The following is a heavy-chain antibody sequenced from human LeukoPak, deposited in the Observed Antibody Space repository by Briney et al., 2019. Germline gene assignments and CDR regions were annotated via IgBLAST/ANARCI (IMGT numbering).Heavy chain of an antibody. CDR1: GGSISSYY. D-gene: IGHD5-24*01. Sequence: SETLSLTCTVSGGSISSYYWSWIRQPPGKGLEWIGYIYYSGSTNYNPSLKSRVTISVDTSKNQLSLKLSSVTAADTAVYYCARQRVRWLQPPDAFDIWGQGTMVTVSS. CDR2: IYYSGST. J-gene: IGHJ3*02. CDR3: ARQRVRWLQPPDAFDI. V-gene: IGHV4-59*01.